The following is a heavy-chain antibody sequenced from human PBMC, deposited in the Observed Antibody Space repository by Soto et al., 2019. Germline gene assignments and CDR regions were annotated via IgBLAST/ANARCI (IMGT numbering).Heavy chain of an antibody. V-gene: IGHV4-30-4*01. Sequence: SETLSLTCTVSGGSISSGDYYWSWIRQPPGKGLEWIGYIYYSGSTYYNPSLKSRVTISVDTSKNQFSLKLSSVTAADTAVYYCARDLSYDSSGYYYLRYWGQGTLVTVSS. D-gene: IGHD3-22*01. J-gene: IGHJ4*02. CDR2: IYYSGST. CDR1: GGSISSGDYY. CDR3: ARDLSYDSSGYYYLRY.